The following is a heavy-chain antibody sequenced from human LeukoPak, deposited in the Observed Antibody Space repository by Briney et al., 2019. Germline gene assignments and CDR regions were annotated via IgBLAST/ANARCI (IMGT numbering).Heavy chain of an antibody. D-gene: IGHD3-3*01. CDR1: GYTFTSYY. CDR2: INPSGGST. V-gene: IGHV1-46*01. Sequence: ASVKASCKASGYTFTSYYMHWVRQAPGQGLEWMGIINPSGGSTSYAQKFQGRVTMTRDMSMSTVYMELSSLRSEDTAVYYCARDIGSGYYSYYYYYMDVWGKGPTVTVSS. J-gene: IGHJ6*03. CDR3: ARDIGSGYYSYYYYYMDV.